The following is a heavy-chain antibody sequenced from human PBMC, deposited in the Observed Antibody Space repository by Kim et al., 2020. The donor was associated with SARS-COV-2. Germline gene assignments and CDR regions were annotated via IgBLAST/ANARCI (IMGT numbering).Heavy chain of an antibody. CDR3: TTLNYGMDV. V-gene: IGHV3-15*01. CDR2: GGTT. Sequence: GGTTDYAAPVKGRFTISRDDSKNTRYLQMNSLKTEDTAVYYCTTLNYGMDVWGQGTTVTVSS. J-gene: IGHJ6*02.